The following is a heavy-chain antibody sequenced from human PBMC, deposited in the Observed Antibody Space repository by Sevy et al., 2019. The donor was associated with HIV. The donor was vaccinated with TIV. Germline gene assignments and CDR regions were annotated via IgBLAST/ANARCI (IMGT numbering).Heavy chain of an antibody. V-gene: IGHV3-30*18. Sequence: GGSLRLSCAASGFTFSSYGMHWVRQAPGKGLEWVAVISYDGSDKFYADSVKGRFTISRDNSKNTVYLQMNSLGPEDAAVYYCAKDLLGDYYDSSGVFDYWGQGTLVTVSS. D-gene: IGHD3-22*01. CDR1: GFTFSSYG. CDR2: ISYDGSDK. J-gene: IGHJ4*02. CDR3: AKDLLGDYYDSSGVFDY.